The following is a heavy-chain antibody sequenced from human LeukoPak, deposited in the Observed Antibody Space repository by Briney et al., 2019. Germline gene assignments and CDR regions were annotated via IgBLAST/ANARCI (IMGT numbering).Heavy chain of an antibody. J-gene: IGHJ5*02. CDR3: ARDPYPTYYYDSSGYSGWFDP. D-gene: IGHD3-22*01. V-gene: IGHV1-69*13. CDR1: GGTFISYA. CDR2: SIPIFGTA. Sequence: GASVKVSCKASGGTFISYAISWVRQAPGQGLAWMGGSIPIFGTANYAQKFQGRVTITADDSTSTAYMELSSLRSEDTAVYYCARDPYPTYYYDSSGYSGWFDPWGQGTLVTVSS.